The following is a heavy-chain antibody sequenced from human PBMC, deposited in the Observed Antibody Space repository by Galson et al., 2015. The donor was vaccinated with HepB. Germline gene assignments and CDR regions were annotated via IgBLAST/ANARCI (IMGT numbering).Heavy chain of an antibody. V-gene: IGHV3-23*01. J-gene: IGHJ6*02. D-gene: IGHD1-1*01. CDR1: GFTFSNYA. CDR3: VKEGFAGPGGRVDV. Sequence: SLRLSCAASGFTFSNYAMTWVRQAPGKGLEWVSVISGSGGSTYYADSVKGRFTISRDNSKNTLYLQMNSLRAEDTAVYHCVKEGFAGPGGRVDVWGQGATVTVSS. CDR2: ISGSGGST.